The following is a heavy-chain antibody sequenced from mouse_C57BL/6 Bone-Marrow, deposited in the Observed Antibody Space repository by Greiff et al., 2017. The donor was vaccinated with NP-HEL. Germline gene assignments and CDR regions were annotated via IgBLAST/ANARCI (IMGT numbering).Heavy chain of an antibody. V-gene: IGHV1-82*01. CDR2: TYPGDGDT. CDR3: ARRKLGRRAMDY. J-gene: IGHJ4*01. CDR1: GYAFSSSW. Sequence: QVQLQQSGPELVKPGASVKISCKASGYAFSSSWMNWVKQMPGKGIEWLGRTYPGDGDTNYNGKFTGKATLPAEKSSSTAYMKLSSLTSEDSAVDVCARRKLGRRAMDYWGQGTSGTVSS. D-gene: IGHD4-1*01.